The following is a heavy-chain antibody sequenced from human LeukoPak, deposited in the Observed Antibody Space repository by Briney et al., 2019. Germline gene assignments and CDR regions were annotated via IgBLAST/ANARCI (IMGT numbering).Heavy chain of an antibody. CDR3: ARAPIEVAGTPDYYFDY. J-gene: IGHJ4*02. D-gene: IGHD6-19*01. CDR2: IIPIFGIA. Sequence: ASVKVSCKASGGTFSSYAISWVRQAPGQGLEWMGRIIPIFGIANYAQKFQGRVTITADKSTSTAYMELSSLRSDDTAVYYCARAPIEVAGTPDYYFDYWGQGTLVTVSS. V-gene: IGHV1-69*04. CDR1: GGTFSSYA.